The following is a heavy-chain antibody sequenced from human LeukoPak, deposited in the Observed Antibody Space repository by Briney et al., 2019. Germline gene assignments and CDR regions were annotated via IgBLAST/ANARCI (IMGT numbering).Heavy chain of an antibody. Sequence: GASVKVSCKVSGYTLTELSMHWVRQAPGKGLQWMGGFDPGDGETIYAQKFQGRVTMTEDTSTDTAYMELSSLRSEDTAVYYCATVAHGGNSGGFDYWGQGTLLTVSS. J-gene: IGHJ4*02. CDR2: FDPGDGET. CDR1: GYTLTELS. D-gene: IGHD4-23*01. V-gene: IGHV1-24*01. CDR3: ATVAHGGNSGGFDY.